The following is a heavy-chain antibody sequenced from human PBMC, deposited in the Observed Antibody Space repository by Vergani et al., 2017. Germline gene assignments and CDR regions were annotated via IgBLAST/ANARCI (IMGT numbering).Heavy chain of an antibody. CDR1: GFTFSSNW. CDR3: AGEGVVTVTQYYIDC. J-gene: IGHJ4*01. Sequence: EVQLVESGGGLVQPGGSLRLSCAASGFTFSSNWMHWVRQAPGKGRVWVSRINSDGSSTSYADSVKGRFTISRDNAKNTLYLQMNSLRAEDTAVYYCAGEGVVTVTQYYIDCWSEGSLVTVSS. V-gene: IGHV3-74*01. D-gene: IGHD2-21*02. CDR2: INSDGSST.